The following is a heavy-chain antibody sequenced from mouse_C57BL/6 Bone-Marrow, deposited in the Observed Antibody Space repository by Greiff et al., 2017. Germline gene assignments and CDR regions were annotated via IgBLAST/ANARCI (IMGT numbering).Heavy chain of an antibody. V-gene: IGHV2-2*01. D-gene: IGHD2-3*01. J-gene: IGHJ3*01. Sequence: VKLMESGPGLVQPSQSLSITCTVSGFSLTSYGVHWVRQSPGKGLEWLGVIWSGGSTDYNAAFISRLSISKDNSKSQVFFKMNSLQADDTAIYYCARPMTLSYWGQGTLVTVSA. CDR1: GFSLTSYG. CDR2: IWSGGST. CDR3: ARPMTLSY.